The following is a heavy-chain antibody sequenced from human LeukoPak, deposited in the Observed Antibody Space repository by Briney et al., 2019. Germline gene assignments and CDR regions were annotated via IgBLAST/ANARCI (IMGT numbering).Heavy chain of an antibody. CDR1: GFPLSKYW. CDR2: IKQDGSEK. CDR3: ARTTAGFDY. V-gene: IGHV3-7*01. J-gene: IGHJ4*02. D-gene: IGHD4-11*01. Sequence: GGSLRLSCAASGFPLSKYWMSWVRQAPGKGLEWVANIKQDGSEKYYVDSMEGRFTISRDSAKNSLYLQMNSLRAEDTAVYYCARTTAGFDYWGQGTLVTVSS.